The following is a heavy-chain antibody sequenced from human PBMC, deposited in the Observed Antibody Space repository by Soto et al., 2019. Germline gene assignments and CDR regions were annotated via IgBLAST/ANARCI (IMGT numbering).Heavy chain of an antibody. CDR1: GYSLTSYW. Sequence: GEALKISCKGSGYSLTSYWIGWVRQIPGKGLEWMGIIYRGDSDTRYSPSLQGQVTISADKSISTAYLQWSSLKASDTAMYYCARRQGTGSSAKEFDYWGQGTLVTVSS. J-gene: IGHJ4*02. D-gene: IGHD1-26*01. CDR3: ARRQGTGSSAKEFDY. CDR2: IYRGDSDT. V-gene: IGHV5-51*01.